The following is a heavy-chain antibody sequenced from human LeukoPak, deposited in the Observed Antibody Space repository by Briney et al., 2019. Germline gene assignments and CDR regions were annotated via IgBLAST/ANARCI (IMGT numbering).Heavy chain of an antibody. V-gene: IGHV3-23*01. J-gene: IGHJ4*02. CDR1: GFTFSSNS. D-gene: IGHD3-10*01. Sequence: PGGSLSLSCAASGFTFSSNSMTWVRQTPGKGLEWVSGISGSGDSTFYAESVKGRFTISRDNSRNTLYLQMSSLRPEDTAVYYCTKWSGFGDDWGQGTLVTVSS. CDR3: TKWSGFGDD. CDR2: ISGSGDST.